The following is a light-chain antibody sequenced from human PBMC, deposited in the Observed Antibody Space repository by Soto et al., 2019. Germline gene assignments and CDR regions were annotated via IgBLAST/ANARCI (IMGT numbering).Light chain of an antibody. V-gene: IGKV3-11*01. J-gene: IGKJ5*01. Sequence: EIVLPQSPATLSLSPGERATLSCRASQSVSSYLAWYQQKPGQAPRLLIYDASNRATGIPARFSGSGSGTDFTLTIGSLEPEDFAVYYCQQRGNWPRITFGQGTRLEIK. CDR2: DAS. CDR1: QSVSSY. CDR3: QQRGNWPRIT.